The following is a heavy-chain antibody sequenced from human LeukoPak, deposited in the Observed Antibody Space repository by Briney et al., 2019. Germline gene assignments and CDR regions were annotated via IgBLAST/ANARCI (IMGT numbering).Heavy chain of an antibody. V-gene: IGHV1-2*02. D-gene: IGHD5-12*01. CDR1: GYTFTGHY. Sequence: ASVKVSCKASGYTFTGHYMHWVRQAPGQGLEWMGWIYPKSGGTNYAQKFQTRVTMTGDTSITTAFMELNILKSDDTAVYYCVRDGYSGGAFDIWGQETMVTVSS. J-gene: IGHJ3*02. CDR3: VRDGYSGGAFDI. CDR2: IYPKSGGT.